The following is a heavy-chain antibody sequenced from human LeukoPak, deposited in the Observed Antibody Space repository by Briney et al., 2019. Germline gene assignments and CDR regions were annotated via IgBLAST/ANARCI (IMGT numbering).Heavy chain of an antibody. J-gene: IGHJ4*02. V-gene: IGHV1-24*01. CDR2: FDPEDGET. CDR3: ATTDDYKNKIFDY. D-gene: IGHD2/OR15-2a*01. Sequence: ASVKVSCKVSEYTLTELSVHWVRQAPGKGPEGMGGFDPEDGETIYAQKFQGRVTMTEDTSTDTAYMELSSLRSEDTAGYYCATTDDYKNKIFDYWGQGTLVTVSS. CDR1: EYTLTELS.